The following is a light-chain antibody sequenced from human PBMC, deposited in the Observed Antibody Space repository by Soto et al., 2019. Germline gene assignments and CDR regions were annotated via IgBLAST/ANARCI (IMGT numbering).Light chain of an antibody. CDR2: DVT. CDR3: SSYADSRAI. CDR1: TNY. Sequence: QSALTQPASVSGSPGQSITISCTGTTNYVSWYQQHPGRAPKLMIYDVTNRPSGVSNRFSASKSGNTASLTISGLQADDEADYYCSSYADSRAIFGGGTKVTVL. V-gene: IGLV2-14*01. J-gene: IGLJ2*01.